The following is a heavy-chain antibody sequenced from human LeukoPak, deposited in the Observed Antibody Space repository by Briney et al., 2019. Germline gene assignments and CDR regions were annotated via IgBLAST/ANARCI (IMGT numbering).Heavy chain of an antibody. D-gene: IGHD3-22*01. CDR3: AIAMIVVPNFVY. V-gene: IGHV1-8*01. Sequence: ASVKVSCKASGYTFTSYDINWVRQATGQGLEWMGWMNPDSGNTGYAQKFQGRVTMTEDTSTDTAYMELSSLRSEDTAVYYCAIAMIVVPNFVYWGQGTLVTVSS. J-gene: IGHJ4*02. CDR2: MNPDSGNT. CDR1: GYTFTSYD.